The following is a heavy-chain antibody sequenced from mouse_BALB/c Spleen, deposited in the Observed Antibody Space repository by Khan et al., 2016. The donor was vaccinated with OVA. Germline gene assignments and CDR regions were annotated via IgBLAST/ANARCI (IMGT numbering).Heavy chain of an antibody. V-gene: IGHV2-6-1*01. J-gene: IGHJ4*01. CDR2: IWSDGST. D-gene: IGHD2-10*01. CDR1: GFSLTNYG. Sequence: QMQLEESGPGLAAPSQSLSITCTISGFSLTNYGVHWVRQPPGKGLEWLVVIWSDGSTTYNSAFKSRLTISKDNSQSQVFLKMNSLQTDDTAIYFCAGQPYYHYNIMDYWGQGTSVTVSS. CDR3: AGQPYYHYNIMDY.